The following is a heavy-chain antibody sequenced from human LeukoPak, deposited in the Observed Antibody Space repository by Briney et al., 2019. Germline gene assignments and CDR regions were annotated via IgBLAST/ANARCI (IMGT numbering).Heavy chain of an antibody. CDR3: ARGPIYCSGDSCYSLSGMDV. J-gene: IGHJ6*04. CDR1: GYTFTSYY. CDR2: INPSGGST. V-gene: IGHV1-46*01. Sequence: GASVKVSCKASGYTFTSYYMHWVRQAPGQGLEWMGIINPSGGSTSYAQKFQGRVTMTRDTSTSTVYMELSSLRSEDTAVYYCARGPIYCSGDSCYSLSGMDVWGKGTTVTVSS. D-gene: IGHD2-15*01.